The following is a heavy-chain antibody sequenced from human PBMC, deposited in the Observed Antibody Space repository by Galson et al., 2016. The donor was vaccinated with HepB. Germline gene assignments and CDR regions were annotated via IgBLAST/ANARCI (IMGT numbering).Heavy chain of an antibody. CDR1: GFTFSSYS. Sequence: SLRLSCAASGFTFSSYSMNWVRQAPGKGLEWVSYITSTSSTIYYADSVKGRFTISRDNAKNSLYLQMNSLRDEDTAVYYCARDGGQQLVRWERLRKVYYYYAMDVWGQGTMVTVSS. J-gene: IGHJ6*02. V-gene: IGHV3-48*02. D-gene: IGHD6-13*01. CDR2: ITSTSSTI. CDR3: ARDGGQQLVRWERLRKVYYYYAMDV.